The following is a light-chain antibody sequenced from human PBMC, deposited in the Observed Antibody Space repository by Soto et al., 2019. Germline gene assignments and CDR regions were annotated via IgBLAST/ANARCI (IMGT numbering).Light chain of an antibody. CDR1: SSDVGSYNL. CDR2: EVN. Sequence: QSALTQPASVSGSPGQSITISCTGTSSDVGSYNLVSWYQQHPGKAPKLMIYEVNKRPSGVSNRFSGSKSGNTASLTISGLQAEYEADYYCCSYAGRSPYVFGTGTKLTVL. V-gene: IGLV2-23*02. CDR3: CSYAGRSPYV. J-gene: IGLJ1*01.